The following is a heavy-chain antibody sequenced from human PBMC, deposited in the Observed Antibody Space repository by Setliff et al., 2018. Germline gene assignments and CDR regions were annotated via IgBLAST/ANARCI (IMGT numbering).Heavy chain of an antibody. J-gene: IGHJ3*01. CDR2: IDLYNAGT. Sequence: GPSVKVSSKASGSPFNTYDINWVRQAPGQGLEWLGRIDLYNAGTTYAEKMETKVTMTVDTSSNIGYMELRSLTSDDTGIYFCAMSSWPVRPNDFDLWGQETEVTVSA. V-gene: IGHV1-18*01. CDR1: GSPFNTYD. D-gene: IGHD6-6*01. CDR3: AMSSWPVRPNDFDL.